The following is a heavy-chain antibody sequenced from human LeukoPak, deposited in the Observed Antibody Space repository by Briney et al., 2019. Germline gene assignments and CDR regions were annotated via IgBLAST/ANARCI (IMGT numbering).Heavy chain of an antibody. V-gene: IGHV4-59*01. J-gene: IGHJ4*02. Sequence: SETLSLTCTVSGGSISSYYWSWIRQPPGKGLEWIGYIHYSGSTNYNPSLKSRVTISVDTSKNQFSLNLSSVTAADTAVYYCARGPYGNYYYFDYWGQGTLVTVS. CDR2: IHYSGST. CDR1: GGSISSYY. D-gene: IGHD3-22*01. CDR3: ARGPYGNYYYFDY.